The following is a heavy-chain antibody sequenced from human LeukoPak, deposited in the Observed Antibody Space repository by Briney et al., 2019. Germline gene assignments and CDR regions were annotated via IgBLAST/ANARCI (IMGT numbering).Heavy chain of an antibody. D-gene: IGHD6-13*01. CDR3: AKAAAGKANYYYYMDV. CDR2: ISWNSGSI. Sequence: PGRSLRLSCAASGFTFDDYAMHWVRQAPGKGLEWVSGISWNSGSIGYADSVKGRFTISRYNAKNSLYLQMNSLRAEDTALYYCAKAAAGKANYYYYMDVWGKGTTVTISS. V-gene: IGHV3-9*01. CDR1: GFTFDDYA. J-gene: IGHJ6*03.